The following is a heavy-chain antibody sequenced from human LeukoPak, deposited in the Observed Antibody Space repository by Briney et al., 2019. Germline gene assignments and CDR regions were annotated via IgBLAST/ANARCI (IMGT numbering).Heavy chain of an antibody. CDR3: AREETDELLPDY. J-gene: IGHJ4*02. Sequence: PSETLSLTCTVSGGSISSGSYYWSWIRQPAGKGLEWIGRIYTSGSTNYNPSLKSRVTISVDTSKNQFSLKLSSVTAADTAVYYCAREETDELLPDYWGQGTLVTVSS. CDR1: GGSISSGSYY. CDR2: IYTSGST. D-gene: IGHD2-15*01. V-gene: IGHV4-61*02.